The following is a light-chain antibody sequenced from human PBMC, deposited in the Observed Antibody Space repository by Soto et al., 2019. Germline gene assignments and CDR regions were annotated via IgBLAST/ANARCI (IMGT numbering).Light chain of an antibody. CDR1: QGVSSY. V-gene: IGKV1-8*01. CDR2: AAS. J-gene: IGKJ1*01. CDR3: QQYDSYPQA. Sequence: AIRMTQSPSSFSESTGDRVTITCRASQGVSSYLAWYQQKTGKAPKLLIYAASTLQNGVPPRFRGSGSGTDFTLTISCLQSEYFATYYCQQYDSYPQAFGQGTKVEIK.